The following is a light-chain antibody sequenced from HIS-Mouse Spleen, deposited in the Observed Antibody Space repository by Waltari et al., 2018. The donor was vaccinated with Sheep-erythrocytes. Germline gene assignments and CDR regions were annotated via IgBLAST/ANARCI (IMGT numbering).Light chain of an antibody. Sequence: QSALTQPRSVSGSPGQSVTISCTGTSSDVGGYNYVSWYQQHPGKAPKLMIYDVIKRPSGVPYRFSGSKSGNTASLTISGLQAEDEADYYCCSYAGSYNHVFATGTKVTVL. CDR2: DVI. CDR3: CSYAGSYNHV. J-gene: IGLJ1*01. CDR1: SSDVGGYNY. V-gene: IGLV2-11*01.